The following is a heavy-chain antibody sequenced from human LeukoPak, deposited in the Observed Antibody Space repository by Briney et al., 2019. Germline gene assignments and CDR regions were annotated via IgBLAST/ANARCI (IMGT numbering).Heavy chain of an antibody. D-gene: IGHD3-10*01. CDR1: GGSISSSSYY. Sequence: PSGTLSLTCTVSGGSISSSSYYWGWIRQPPGKGLEWIGSIYYSGSTYYNPSLKSRVTISVDTSKNQFSLKLSSVTAADTAVYYCARHGRGVRGVILDFDYWGQGTLVTVSS. CDR2: IYYSGST. CDR3: ARHGRGVRGVILDFDY. V-gene: IGHV4-39*01. J-gene: IGHJ4*02.